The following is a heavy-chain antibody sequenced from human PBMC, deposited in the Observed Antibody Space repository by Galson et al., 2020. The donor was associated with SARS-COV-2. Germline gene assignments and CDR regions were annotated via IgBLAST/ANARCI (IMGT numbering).Heavy chain of an antibody. CDR3: ARDRYSSSWANYYYDYGMDV. D-gene: IGHD6-13*01. Sequence: GESLKISCAASGFTFSSYSMNWVRQAPGKGLEWVSSISSSSSYIYYADSVKGRFTISRDNAKNSLYLQMNSLRAEDTAVYYCARDRYSSSWANYYYDYGMDVWGQGTTVTVSS. J-gene: IGHJ6*02. CDR1: GFTFSSYS. CDR2: ISSSSSYI. V-gene: IGHV3-21*01.